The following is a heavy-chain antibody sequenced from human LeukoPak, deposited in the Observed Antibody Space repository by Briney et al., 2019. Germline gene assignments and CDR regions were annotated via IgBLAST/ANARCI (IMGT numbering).Heavy chain of an antibody. CDR3: IITVYGDYA. CDR1: GFTFSSYS. J-gene: IGHJ5*02. Sequence: PGGSLRLSCAASGFTFSSYSMNWVRQAPGKGLEWVSYITTRSAIYYADSVKGRFTISRDNAKDSLYLQMNSLRADDTAVYYCIITVYGDYAWGQGTLVTVSS. V-gene: IGHV3-48*01. D-gene: IGHD4-17*01. CDR2: ITTRSAI.